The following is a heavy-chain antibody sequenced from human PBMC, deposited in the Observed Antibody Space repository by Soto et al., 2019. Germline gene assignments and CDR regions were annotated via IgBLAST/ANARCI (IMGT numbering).Heavy chain of an antibody. Sequence: QVQVVQSGPQVKKPGASVKVSCRTSGYNFTAHGISWVRQAPGQGPEWMGWISTYNGDTYYARNLQDRVTMTTDTSTTTASMELGSLRSDDTAVYYCARIGGEAFDVWGQGTMVTVSS. J-gene: IGHJ3*01. CDR3: ARIGGEAFDV. CDR2: ISTYNGDT. CDR1: GYNFTAHG. V-gene: IGHV1-18*01. D-gene: IGHD2-15*01.